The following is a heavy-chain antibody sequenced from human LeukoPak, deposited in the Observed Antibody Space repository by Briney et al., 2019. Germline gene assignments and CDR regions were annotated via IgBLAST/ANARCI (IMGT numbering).Heavy chain of an antibody. J-gene: IGHJ6*04. CDR3: AELGITMIGGV. CDR1: GFTFSSYA. D-gene: IGHD3-10*02. CDR2: ISYDGSNK. Sequence: GRSLRLSCAASGFTFSSYAMHWVRQAPGKGLEWVAVISYDGSNKYYADSVKGRFTISRDNSKNTLYLQMNSLKAEDTAVYYCAELGITMIGGVWGKGTTVTISS. V-gene: IGHV3-30*04.